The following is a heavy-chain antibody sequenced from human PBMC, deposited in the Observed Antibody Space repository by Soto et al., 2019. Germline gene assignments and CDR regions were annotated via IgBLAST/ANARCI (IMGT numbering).Heavy chain of an antibody. D-gene: IGHD6-19*01. CDR1: GFTFSDYY. J-gene: IGHJ4*02. CDR3: AKEVGYSSGYDYFDY. V-gene: IGHV3-11*05. CDR2: ISSSSSYT. Sequence: GGSLRLSCAASGFTFSDYYMSWIRQAPGKGLEWVSYISSSSSYTNYADSVKGRFTISRDNAKNTLYLQMNSLRAEDTAAYYCAKEVGYSSGYDYFDYWGQGTLVTVSS.